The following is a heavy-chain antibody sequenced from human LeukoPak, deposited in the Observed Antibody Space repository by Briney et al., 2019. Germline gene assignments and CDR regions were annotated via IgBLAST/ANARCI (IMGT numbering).Heavy chain of an antibody. J-gene: IGHJ4*02. V-gene: IGHV3-64*01. CDR3: ANPELY. D-gene: IGHD1-1*01. CDR1: GFTFSSYA. CDR2: ISSNGGST. Sequence: GGSLRLSCAASGFTFSSYAMHWVRQAPWKGLEYVSAISSNGGSTYYANSVKGRFTISRDNSKNALYLQMGCLRAEDMAVYYCANPELYWGQGTLVTVSS.